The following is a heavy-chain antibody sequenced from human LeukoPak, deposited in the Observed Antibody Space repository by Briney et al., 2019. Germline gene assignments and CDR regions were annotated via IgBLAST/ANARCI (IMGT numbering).Heavy chain of an antibody. CDR2: ISGNGGST. J-gene: IGHJ4*02. CDR1: GFTFSSYA. V-gene: IGHV3-64*01. CDR3: ARWGSTSCYDY. D-gene: IGHD2-2*01. Sequence: GGSLRLSCAASGFTFSSYAMHWVRQAPGKGLEYVSAISGNGGSTYYANSVKGRFTISRDNSKNTLYLQMGSLRAEDMAVYYCARWGSTSCYDYWGQGTLVTVSS.